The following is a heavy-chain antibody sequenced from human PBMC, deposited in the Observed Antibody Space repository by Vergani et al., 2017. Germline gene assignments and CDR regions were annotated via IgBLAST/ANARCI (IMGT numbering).Heavy chain of an antibody. CDR1: GYSFTSYW. CDR2: IYPGDSAT. J-gene: IGHJ6*03. Sequence: EVQLVQSGAEVKKPGESLKISCKVSGYSFTSYWIGWVRQMPGKGLEWRGIIYPGDSATRYSPSFQGQVTIAADKSISTADLQWSSLKASDTAMYYCARHEGHTGLGMDYYYMDVWGKGTTVTVS. CDR3: ARHEGHTGLGMDYYYMDV. V-gene: IGHV5-51*01. D-gene: IGHD1-26*01.